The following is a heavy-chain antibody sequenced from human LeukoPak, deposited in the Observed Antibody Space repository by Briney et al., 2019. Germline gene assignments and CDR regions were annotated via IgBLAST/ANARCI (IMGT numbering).Heavy chain of an antibody. CDR1: GFTFSSYA. Sequence: PGGSLRLSCAASGFTFSSYAMSWVRQAPGKGLEWVSAISGSGGSTYYADSVKGRFTISRDNSKNTLYLQMNSLRAEDTAVYYCAKSPLYYDILTGHFDYWGQGTLVTVSS. V-gene: IGHV3-23*01. J-gene: IGHJ4*02. CDR2: ISGSGGST. CDR3: AKSPLYYDILTGHFDY. D-gene: IGHD3-9*01.